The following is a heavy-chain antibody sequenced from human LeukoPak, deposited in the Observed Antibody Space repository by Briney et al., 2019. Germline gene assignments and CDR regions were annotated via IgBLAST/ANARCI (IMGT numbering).Heavy chain of an antibody. Sequence: SETLSLTCAVYGGSFNGYYWSWIRQPPGKGLEWIGEINHSGSTNYNPSLKSRVTMSVDTSKNQFSLKLSSVTAADTAVYYCARHGALRFLEWLSARPLDYWGQGTLVTVSS. CDR3: ARHGALRFLEWLSARPLDY. V-gene: IGHV4-34*01. CDR1: GGSFNGYY. D-gene: IGHD3-3*01. J-gene: IGHJ4*02. CDR2: INHSGST.